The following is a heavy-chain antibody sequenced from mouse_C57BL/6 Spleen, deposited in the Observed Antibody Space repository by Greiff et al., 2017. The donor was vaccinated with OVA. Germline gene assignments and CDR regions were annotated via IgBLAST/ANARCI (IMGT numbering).Heavy chain of an antibody. D-gene: IGHD2-3*01. J-gene: IGHJ4*01. CDR3: ARTTRWLPSSYDMDY. CDR2: IWTGGGT. V-gene: IGHV2-9-1*01. CDR1: GFSLTSYA. Sequence: VMLVESGPGLVAPSQSLSITCTVSGFSLTSYAISWVRQPPGKGLEWLGVIWTGGGTNYNSALKSRLSISKDNSKSQVFLKMNSLQTYDTARYYCARTTRWLPSSYDMDYWGQGTSVTVSS.